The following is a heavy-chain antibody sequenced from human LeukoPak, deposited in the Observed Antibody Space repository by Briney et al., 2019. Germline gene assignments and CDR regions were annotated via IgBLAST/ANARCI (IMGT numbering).Heavy chain of an antibody. CDR1: GFIFSDHY. Sequence: PGGSLRLSCAASGFIFSDHYMDWVRQAPGKGLEWVGRIRNKANGYTTEYAASVKGRFTISRDDSTNSLYLQMNSLETEDTAVYYCARDTRVLRYFDWLPSRDYHYGMDVWGQGTTVTVSS. D-gene: IGHD3-9*01. V-gene: IGHV3-72*01. CDR2: IRNKANGYTT. CDR3: ARDTRVLRYFDWLPSRDYHYGMDV. J-gene: IGHJ6*02.